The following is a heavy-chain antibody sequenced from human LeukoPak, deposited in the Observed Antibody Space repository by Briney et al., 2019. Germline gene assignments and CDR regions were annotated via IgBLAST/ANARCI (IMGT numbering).Heavy chain of an antibody. D-gene: IGHD6-19*01. CDR2: ISSSSSTI. Sequence: PGGSLRLSCAASGFTFSSYSMNWVRQAPGKGLEWVSYISSSSSTIYYADSVKGRFTISRDNAKNSLYLQMNSLRAEDTAVYYCARELGVAGNPDPEPYFDYWGQGTLVTVSS. CDR1: GFTFSSYS. J-gene: IGHJ4*02. V-gene: IGHV3-48*01. CDR3: ARELGVAGNPDPEPYFDY.